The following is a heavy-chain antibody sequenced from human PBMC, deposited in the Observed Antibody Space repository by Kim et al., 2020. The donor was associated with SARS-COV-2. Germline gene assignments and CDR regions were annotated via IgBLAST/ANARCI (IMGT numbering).Heavy chain of an antibody. CDR1: GFTFSSYA. J-gene: IGHJ4*02. D-gene: IGHD7-27*01. CDR2: ISYDGSNK. CDR3: ARDHQPQLWGTNYFDY. V-gene: IGHV3-30*04. Sequence: GGSLRLSCAASGFTFSSYAMHWVRQAPGKGLEWVAVISYDGSNKYYADSVKGRFTISRDNSKNTLYLQMNSLRAEDTAVYYCARDHQPQLWGTNYFDYCGQGTLVTVSS.